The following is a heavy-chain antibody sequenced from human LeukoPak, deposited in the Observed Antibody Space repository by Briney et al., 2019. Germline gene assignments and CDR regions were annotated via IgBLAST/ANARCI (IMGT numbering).Heavy chain of an antibody. D-gene: IGHD2-2*01. CDR1: GFTFNTYS. CDR3: AKLQTAVVPAATLGFDS. Sequence: GGSLRLSCEASGFTFNTYSMNWARQAPGKGLEWVSAIGRSGANSYYATSVKGRFSVSRDNTKNTFHLQMNSLRAEDTAIYYCAKLQTAVVPAATLGFDSWGQGTLVTVSS. CDR2: IGRSGANS. V-gene: IGHV3-23*01. J-gene: IGHJ4*02.